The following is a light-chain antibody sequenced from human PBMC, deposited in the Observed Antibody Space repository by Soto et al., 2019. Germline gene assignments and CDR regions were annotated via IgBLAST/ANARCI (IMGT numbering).Light chain of an antibody. CDR3: QQYVSPPWT. V-gene: IGKV3-20*01. Sequence: EIVLTQSPGTLSSSPGERATLSCRASHSLSKTYLAWYQKKPGQAPRLLIDGASNRATGTPDRFSGSGSGTDFTLTISRLEPEDFAVYYCQQYVSPPWTFGQGTKVEIK. CDR1: HSLSKTY. CDR2: GAS. J-gene: IGKJ1*01.